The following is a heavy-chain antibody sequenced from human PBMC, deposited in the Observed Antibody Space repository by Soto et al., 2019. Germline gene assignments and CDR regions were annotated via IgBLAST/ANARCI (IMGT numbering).Heavy chain of an antibody. J-gene: IGHJ4*02. Sequence: SETLSLTCTVSGGSLSSGGYYWSWIRQHPGKGLEWIGYIYHSGSTYYNESLKSRVTISVDKSKNQLSLKLSSVTAADTDVYYCARDGCGSYYFDDWGQGTLVTVSS. CDR2: IYHSGST. CDR1: GGSLSSGGYY. D-gene: IGHD1-26*01. CDR3: ARDGCGSYYFDD. V-gene: IGHV4-31*03.